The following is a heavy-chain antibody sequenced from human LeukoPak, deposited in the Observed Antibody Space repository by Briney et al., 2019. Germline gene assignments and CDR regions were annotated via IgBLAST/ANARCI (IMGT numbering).Heavy chain of an antibody. CDR1: GDSISSRSYY. J-gene: IGHJ4*02. V-gene: IGHV4-39*07. Sequence: PSETLSLTCTVSGDSISSRSYYWGWIRQPPGQGLEWIGHISYTGSTYYNPSLKSRVTISVDTSKNQFSLQLRSVTAADTAVYYCARAPRYNWNSHFDYWGQGTLVTVSS. CDR3: ARAPRYNWNSHFDY. D-gene: IGHD1-7*01. CDR2: ISYTGST.